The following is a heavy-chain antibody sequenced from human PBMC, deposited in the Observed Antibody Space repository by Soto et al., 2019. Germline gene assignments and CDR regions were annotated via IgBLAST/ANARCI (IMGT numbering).Heavy chain of an antibody. CDR2: ISAYNGNT. CDR3: ARAEKYYDFWSGYYARDGWYFDY. V-gene: IGHV1-18*01. CDR1: GYTFTSYG. J-gene: IGHJ4*02. D-gene: IGHD3-3*01. Sequence: QVQLVQSGAEVKKPGASVKVSCKASGYTFTSYGISWVRQAPGQGLEWMGWISAYNGNTNYAQKLQGRVTMTTDTSTITAYMELRSLRSDDTAVYYCARAEKYYDFWSGYYARDGWYFDYWGQGTLVTVSS.